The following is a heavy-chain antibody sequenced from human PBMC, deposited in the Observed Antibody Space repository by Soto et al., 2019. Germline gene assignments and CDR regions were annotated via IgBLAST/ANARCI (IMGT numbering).Heavy chain of an antibody. CDR3: ARDFKLLVVAATPRYGMDV. CDR2: IIPIFGTA. Sequence: QVQLVQSGAEVQKPGSSVKVSCKASGGTFSSYAISWVRQAPGQGLEWMGGIIPIFGTANYAQKFQGRVTITADESTSTAYMELSSLRSEDTAVYYCARDFKLLVVAATPRYGMDVWGQGTTVTVSS. CDR1: GGTFSSYA. V-gene: IGHV1-69*01. D-gene: IGHD2-15*01. J-gene: IGHJ6*02.